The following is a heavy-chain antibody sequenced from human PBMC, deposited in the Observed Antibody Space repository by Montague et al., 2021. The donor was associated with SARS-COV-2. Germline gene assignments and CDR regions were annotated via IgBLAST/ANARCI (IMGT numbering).Heavy chain of an antibody. CDR3: ARARTSLIVVVNEFDY. J-gene: IGHJ4*02. CDR1: GVSLSSYY. Sequence: SETLSLTCAVSGVSLSSYYWSWIRQPPGKGLEWIGYTLHGGTTDYNPSLKSRVTISVETSKNQFSLRPSSVTAADTAVYYCARARTSLIVVVNEFDYWGQGTLVTVSS. V-gene: IGHV4-59*12. D-gene: IGHD2-21*01. CDR2: TLHGGTT.